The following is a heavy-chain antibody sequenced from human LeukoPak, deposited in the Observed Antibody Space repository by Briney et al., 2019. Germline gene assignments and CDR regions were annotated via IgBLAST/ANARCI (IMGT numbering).Heavy chain of an antibody. Sequence: ASVKVSCTASGYTFTVYYMHWVRQAPGQGLEWMGWVNPNSGGTNYAQKFQGRVTMTRDTSISTAYMELSRLRSDDTAVYYCARVTSSGWKKLDYWGQGTLVTVSS. J-gene: IGHJ4*02. CDR3: ARVTSSGWKKLDY. D-gene: IGHD6-19*01. CDR2: VNPNSGGT. CDR1: GYTFTVYY. V-gene: IGHV1-2*02.